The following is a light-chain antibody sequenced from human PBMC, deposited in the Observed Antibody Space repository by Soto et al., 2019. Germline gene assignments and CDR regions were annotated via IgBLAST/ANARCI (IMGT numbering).Light chain of an antibody. V-gene: IGKV2-30*01. Sequence: VVMTQSPLSLPVTLGQPASISCRSSQSIVYSDGVSYLSWFHQRPGQSPRRLIHKASDRDSGVPDRFSGSGSGTDFTLKISRVEAEDVGVYYCMQGTHWPPWTFGQGTKVEIK. CDR1: QSIVYSDGVSY. CDR2: KAS. CDR3: MQGTHWPPWT. J-gene: IGKJ1*01.